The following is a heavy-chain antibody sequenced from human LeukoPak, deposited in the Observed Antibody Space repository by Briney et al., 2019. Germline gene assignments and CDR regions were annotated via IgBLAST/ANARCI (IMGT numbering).Heavy chain of an antibody. D-gene: IGHD2-2*01. CDR1: GGSISSYY. J-gene: IGHJ5*02. CDR2: IYYSGST. CDR3: ARVVPAINWFDP. V-gene: IGHV4-59*01. Sequence: SETLSLTCTASGGSISSYYWSWIRQPPGKGLEWIGYIYYSGSTNYNPSLKSRVTISVDTSKNQFSLKLSSVTAADTAVYYCARVVPAINWFDPWGQGTLVTVSS.